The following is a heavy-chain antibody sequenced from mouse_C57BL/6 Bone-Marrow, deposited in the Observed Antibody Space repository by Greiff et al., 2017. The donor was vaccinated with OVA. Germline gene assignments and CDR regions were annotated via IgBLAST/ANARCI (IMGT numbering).Heavy chain of an antibody. CDR3: ASWGLRRGYYYAMDY. CDR1: GFTFTDYY. Sequence: DVMLVESGGGLVQPGGSLSLSCAASGFTFTDYYMSWVRQPPGKALEWLGFIRNKANGYTTEYSASVKGRFTISRDNSQSILYLQMNALRAEDSATYYGASWGLRRGYYYAMDYWGQGTSVTVSS. CDR2: IRNKANGYTT. V-gene: IGHV7-3*01. J-gene: IGHJ4*01. D-gene: IGHD2-2*01.